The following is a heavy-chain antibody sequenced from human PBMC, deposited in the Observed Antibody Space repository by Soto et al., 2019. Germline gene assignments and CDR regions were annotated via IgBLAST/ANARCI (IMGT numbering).Heavy chain of an antibody. CDR2: IYYSGST. J-gene: IGHJ4*02. CDR3: ARQGDNWNEPFDY. Sequence: QLQLQESGPGLVKPWETLSLTCTVSGGSISSSSYYWGWIRQPPGKGLEWIGSIYYSGSTYYNPSLKSRVTISVDTSKNQFSLKLSSVTAADTAVYYCARQGDNWNEPFDYRGQGTLVTVSS. CDR1: GGSISSSSYY. V-gene: IGHV4-39*01. D-gene: IGHD1-20*01.